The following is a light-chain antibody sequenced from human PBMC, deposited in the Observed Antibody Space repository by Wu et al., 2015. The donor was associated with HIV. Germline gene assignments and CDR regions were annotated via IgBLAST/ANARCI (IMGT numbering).Light chain of an antibody. V-gene: IGKV3-11*01. CDR3: QHRSNWPT. Sequence: EIVLTQSPGTLSLSPGERVTLSCRASQPVYSNYLAWYQHRPGQAPTLLIYGTSNRATGIPDRFSGSGSGTDFTLTISSLEPEDFAVYYCQHRSNWPTFGQGTKVEIQ. CDR2: GTS. J-gene: IGKJ1*01. CDR1: QPVYSNY.